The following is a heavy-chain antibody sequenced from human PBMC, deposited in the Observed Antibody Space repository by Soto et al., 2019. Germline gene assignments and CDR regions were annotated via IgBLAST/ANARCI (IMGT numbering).Heavy chain of an antibody. Sequence: QVQLQESGPGLVKPSQTLSLTCSVSGGSISVGGYYWSWIRQDPGKGLEWMGYIYYSGSTYYNPSLSGRVTISVDTSKNQFSLNLSSVTAADTAVYYCARARGRYGDYTHYHFDNWGQGTLVTVST. J-gene: IGHJ4*02. CDR2: IYYSGST. D-gene: IGHD4-4*01. V-gene: IGHV4-31*03. CDR3: ARARGRYGDYTHYHFDN. CDR1: GGSISVGGYY.